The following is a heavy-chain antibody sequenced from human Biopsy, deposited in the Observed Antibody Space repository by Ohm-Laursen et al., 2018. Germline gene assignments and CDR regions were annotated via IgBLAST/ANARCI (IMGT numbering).Heavy chain of an antibody. CDR2: ISHGGNDE. V-gene: IGHV3-30*18. Sequence: SSLRLSCTASGFSFSNYGMHWVRQAPGKGLEWVALISHGGNDEYYADSVEGRFTISRDNSKNTVLLQMNSLRVEDTAVYYCAKDWTSQYYYDSMDDYWGQGTLVTVSS. J-gene: IGHJ4*02. CDR3: AKDWTSQYYYDSMDDY. D-gene: IGHD3-22*01. CDR1: GFSFSNYG.